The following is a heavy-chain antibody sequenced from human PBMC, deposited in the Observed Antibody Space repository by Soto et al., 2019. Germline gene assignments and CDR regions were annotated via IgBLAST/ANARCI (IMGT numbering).Heavy chain of an antibody. Sequence: EVQLVESGGGLVQPGGSLRLSCAASGFTFSNSWMHWVRQTPGKGLVCVSRINSDGSATTYADSVKGRFTISRDNSKNTLYLQMNSLRAEDTAVYYCARDDSTMVRGVNAFDIWGQGTMVTVSS. J-gene: IGHJ3*02. D-gene: IGHD3-10*01. V-gene: IGHV3-74*01. CDR2: INSDGSAT. CDR1: GFTFSNSW. CDR3: ARDDSTMVRGVNAFDI.